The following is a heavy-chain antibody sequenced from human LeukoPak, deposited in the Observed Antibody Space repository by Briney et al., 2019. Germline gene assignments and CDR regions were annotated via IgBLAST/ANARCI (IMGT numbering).Heavy chain of an antibody. CDR2: INPNSGDT. D-gene: IGHD3/OR15-3a*01. CDR3: ARGYVWIEMGLGY. CDR1: GYTFTGYS. J-gene: IGHJ4*02. Sequence: GASVKVSCKASGYTFTGYSIHWVRQAPRQGLEWRGGINPNSGDTNFAQKFQGRVTMTRDTSISTAYMELSGLRSDDTAIYYCARGYVWIEMGLGYWGQGTLVTVSS. V-gene: IGHV1-2*02.